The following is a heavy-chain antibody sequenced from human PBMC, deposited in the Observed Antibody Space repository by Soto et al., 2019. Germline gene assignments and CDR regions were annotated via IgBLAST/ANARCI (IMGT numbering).Heavy chain of an antibody. CDR1: GYTFTSYG. Sequence: ASVKVSCKASGYTFTSYGISWVRQAPGQSLEWMGRVIPILNITNYAQELRGRTTFTADESANAAYMELSSLRSEDTAMYYCARGVVGSWTDGFFAYWGQGTPVTVSS. J-gene: IGHJ4*02. V-gene: IGHV1-69*04. CDR3: ARGVVGSWTDGFFAY. CDR2: VIPILNIT. D-gene: IGHD1-1*01.